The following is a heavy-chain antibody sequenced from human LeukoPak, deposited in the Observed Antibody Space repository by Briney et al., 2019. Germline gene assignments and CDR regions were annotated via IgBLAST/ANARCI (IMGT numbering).Heavy chain of an antibody. CDR3: ARRSEIYGMDV. J-gene: IGHJ6*02. CDR1: GGSISSYY. V-gene: IGHV4-59*08. D-gene: IGHD5-24*01. Sequence: EASETLSLTCTVSGGSISSYYWSWIRQPPGKGLEWIGYIYYSGSTNYNPSLKSRVTISVDTSKNQFSLKLSSVTAADTAVYYCARRSEIYGMDVWGQGTTVTVSS. CDR2: IYYSGST.